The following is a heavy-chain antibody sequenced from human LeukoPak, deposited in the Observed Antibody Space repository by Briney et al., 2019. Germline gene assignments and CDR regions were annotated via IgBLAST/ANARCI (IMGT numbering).Heavy chain of an antibody. CDR2: ISYDGSNK. J-gene: IGHJ6*02. CDR3: ARDGIVVVPAAKGQNYYYYGMDV. D-gene: IGHD2-2*01. V-gene: IGHV3-30-3*01. Sequence: GGSLRLSCAASGFTFSSYWMSWVRQAPGKGLEWVAVISYDGSNKYYADSVKGRFTISRDNSKNTLYLQMNSLRAEDTAVYYCARDGIVVVPAAKGQNYYYYGMDVWGQGTTVTVSS. CDR1: GFTFSSYW.